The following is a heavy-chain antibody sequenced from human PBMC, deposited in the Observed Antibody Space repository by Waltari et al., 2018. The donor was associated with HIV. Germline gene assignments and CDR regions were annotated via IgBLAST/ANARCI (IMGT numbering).Heavy chain of an antibody. CDR3: VRSSIGSELQYDRWAFFDH. CDR1: GVSFTAPS. J-gene: IGHJ5*02. CDR2: ISHSGNT. D-gene: IGHD3-22*01. V-gene: IGHV4-34*01. Sequence: VHLHQWGAALLKPSDTLPLTCAVSGVSFTAPSWSWIRQPPGSRPEGIGEISHSGNTTYNPSLSGPLSMSVDISKRQFSLKLASVTAADTAIYYWVRSSIGSELQYDRWAFFDHWGLGSPVTVSS.